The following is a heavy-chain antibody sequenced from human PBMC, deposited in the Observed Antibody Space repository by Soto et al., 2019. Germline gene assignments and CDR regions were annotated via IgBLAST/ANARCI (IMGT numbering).Heavy chain of an antibody. CDR1: GYTFSRYG. Sequence: QGQLVQSGPEVKKPGASVKVSCKASGYTFSRYGISGVRQAPGQGLEWMGWISGYNGDTKYAQKVQGRVTMTIDTSTYTAYMELRSLTSDDTAIYYCAKNGQPPYYYYGMDVWGQGTTVTVSS. D-gene: IGHD2-8*01. CDR2: ISGYNGDT. CDR3: AKNGQPPYYYYGMDV. J-gene: IGHJ6*02. V-gene: IGHV1-18*01.